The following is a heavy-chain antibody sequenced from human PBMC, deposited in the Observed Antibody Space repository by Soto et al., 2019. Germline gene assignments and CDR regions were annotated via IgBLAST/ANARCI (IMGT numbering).Heavy chain of an antibody. CDR2: IYGGGST. V-gene: IGHV3-66*01. J-gene: IGHJ4*02. CDR3: ASSESKPRFDS. Sequence: EVQLVESGGGLVQPGGSLRLSCAASGFTISSNYMNWVRQAPGKGLEWVSIIYGGGSTYYADSVKGRFTISSDTSKNTLYLQMNSQRAEDTDVYYCASSESKPRFDSWGQGTLVTVSS. D-gene: IGHD1-26*01. CDR1: GFTISSNY.